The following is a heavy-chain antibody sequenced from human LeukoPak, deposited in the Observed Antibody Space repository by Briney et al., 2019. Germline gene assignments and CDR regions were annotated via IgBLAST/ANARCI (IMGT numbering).Heavy chain of an antibody. D-gene: IGHD3-3*01. Sequence: HPGGSLRLSCAASGFTFSSYGMHWVRQAPGKGLEWVAVISYDGSNKYYADSVKGRFTISRDNSKNTLYLQMNSLRAEDTAVYYCAKAQRYYDFWSGYFQPLGGSAPEIIDYWGQGTLVTVSS. V-gene: IGHV3-30*18. CDR3: AKAQRYYDFWSGYFQPLGGSAPEIIDY. CDR1: GFTFSSYG. CDR2: ISYDGSNK. J-gene: IGHJ4*02.